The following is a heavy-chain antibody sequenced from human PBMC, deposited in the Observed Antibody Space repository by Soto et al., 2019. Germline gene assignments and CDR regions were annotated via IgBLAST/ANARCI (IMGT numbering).Heavy chain of an antibody. D-gene: IGHD2-2*01. Sequence: QVQLQESGPGLVKPSQTLSLTCTVSGGSISSGGYYWSWIRQHPGKGLEWIGYIYYSGRTYYNTSLKSRVTKSVDTSKNQFSLKLSSVTAAYTAVDYCARFCRGPVAIYYYYGMDVWGQGTTVTVSS. CDR1: GGSISSGGYY. J-gene: IGHJ6*02. V-gene: IGHV4-31*03. CDR2: IYYSGRT. CDR3: ARFCRGPVAIYYYYGMDV.